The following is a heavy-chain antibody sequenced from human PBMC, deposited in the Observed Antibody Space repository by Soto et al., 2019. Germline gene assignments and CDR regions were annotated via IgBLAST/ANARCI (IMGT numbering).Heavy chain of an antibody. CDR1: GYGFTTYG. CDR3: ARGRYGDY. J-gene: IGHJ4*02. CDR2: ISDHNGNT. V-gene: IGHV1-18*01. D-gene: IGHD1-1*01. Sequence: QVHLVQSGAEVKKPGASVKVSCKGSGYGFTTYGITWVRQAPGQGLEGMAWISDHNGNTNYAQKLQGRVTVTRDTSTSTAYMELRSLRSDDTAVYYCARGRYGDYWGQGALVTVSS.